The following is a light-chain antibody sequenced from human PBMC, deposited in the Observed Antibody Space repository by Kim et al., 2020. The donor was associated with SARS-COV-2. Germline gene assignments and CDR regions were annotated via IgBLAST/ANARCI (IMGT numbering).Light chain of an antibody. CDR3: QQRSNWWT. J-gene: IGKJ1*01. CDR2: DAS. CDR1: QSASSY. Sequence: SLSPGDRATLSCRASQSASSYLAWYQQKPGQAPRLLIYDASNRATGIPARFSGSGSGTDFTLTISSLEPEDFAVYYCQQRSNWWTFGQGTKVDIK. V-gene: IGKV3-11*01.